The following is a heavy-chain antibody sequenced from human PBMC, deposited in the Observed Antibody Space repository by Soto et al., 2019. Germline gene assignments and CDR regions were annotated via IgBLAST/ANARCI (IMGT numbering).Heavy chain of an antibody. CDR3: ARERYESSGPPVY. V-gene: IGHV1-18*04. CDR2: ISPHNGNT. J-gene: IGHJ4*02. Sequence: QVQLVQSGAEVKKPGASVKVSCKASGYTFTNYGISWVRQAPGQGPEWMGWISPHNGNTNYAQRFQGRVTMTTDTSTSTASMELRSLRSDDTAVYYCARERYESSGPPVYWGQGTLVTVSS. D-gene: IGHD3-22*01. CDR1: GYTFTNYG.